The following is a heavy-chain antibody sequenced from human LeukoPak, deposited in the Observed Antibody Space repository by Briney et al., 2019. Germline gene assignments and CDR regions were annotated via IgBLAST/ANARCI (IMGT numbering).Heavy chain of an antibody. V-gene: IGHV3-23*01. CDR3: AKGHSDYGTGFDL. CDR1: GFTFSDFA. J-gene: IGHJ4*02. CDR2: ISSSGGSA. Sequence: GGSLRLSCAASGFTFSDFAMSWVRQAPGKGLECVSVISSSGGSAYSADSMMARFTIPRDNSKNTLYLQMNSLTADDTAVYYCAKGHSDYGTGFDLWGQGTLVTVPS. D-gene: IGHD4-17*01.